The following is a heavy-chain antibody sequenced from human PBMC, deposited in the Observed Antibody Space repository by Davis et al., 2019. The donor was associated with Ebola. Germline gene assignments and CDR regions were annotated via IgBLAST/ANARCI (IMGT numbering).Heavy chain of an antibody. J-gene: IGHJ4*02. D-gene: IGHD3-10*01. CDR1: GFTFTGSA. V-gene: IGHV3-73*01. Sequence: GGSLRLSCAASGFTFTGSAMHWVCHASGKGLEWVGRIRSKANSYATAYAASVKGRFTISRDDSKNTAYLQMNSLKTDDTAVYYCTREYGSGDYWGQGTLVTVSS. CDR3: TREYGSGDY. CDR2: IRSKANSYAT.